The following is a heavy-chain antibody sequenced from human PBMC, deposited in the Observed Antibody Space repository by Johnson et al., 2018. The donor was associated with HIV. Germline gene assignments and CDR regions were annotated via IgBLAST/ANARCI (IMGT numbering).Heavy chain of an antibody. V-gene: IGHV3-7*03. Sequence: VQLVESGGGVVQPGRSLRLSCAASGFTFTTYSMHWVRQAPGTGLEWVANIKEDGSERYYVDSVRGRFTISRDNAQNSLFLQMNSLRAEDTAVYYCARPIARGASDIWGQGTMVTVSS. D-gene: IGHD3-10*01. CDR3: ARPIARGASDI. J-gene: IGHJ3*02. CDR1: GFTFTTYS. CDR2: IKEDGSER.